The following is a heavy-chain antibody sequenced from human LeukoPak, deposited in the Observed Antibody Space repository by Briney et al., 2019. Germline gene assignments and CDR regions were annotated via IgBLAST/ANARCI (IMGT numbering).Heavy chain of an antibody. V-gene: IGHV4-31*03. J-gene: IGHJ4*02. D-gene: IGHD3-22*01. Sequence: SQTLSLTCTVSGGSISSGGYYWSWIRQHPGKGLEWIGYIYYSGSTYYNPSLKSRVTISVGTSKDQFSLKLSSVTAADTAVYYCASMYEYYYDSSGYYPLWYWGQGTLVTVSS. CDR3: ASMYEYYYDSSGYYPLWY. CDR2: IYYSGST. CDR1: GGSISSGGYY.